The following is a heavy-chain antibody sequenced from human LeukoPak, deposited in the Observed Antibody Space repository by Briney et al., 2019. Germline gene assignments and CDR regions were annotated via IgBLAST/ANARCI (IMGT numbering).Heavy chain of an antibody. D-gene: IGHD1-1*01. V-gene: IGHV4-30-2*01. CDR3: ARDRMSRGTSGGAP. CDR1: GGSISSGGYY. Sequence: KASETLSLTCTVSGGSISSGGYYWSWIRQPPGKGLEWIGYIYHSGSTYYNPSHKSRVTISVDRSKNQFSLKLSSVTAADTAVYYCARDRMSRGTSGGAPWGQGTLVTVSS. CDR2: IYHSGST. J-gene: IGHJ5*02.